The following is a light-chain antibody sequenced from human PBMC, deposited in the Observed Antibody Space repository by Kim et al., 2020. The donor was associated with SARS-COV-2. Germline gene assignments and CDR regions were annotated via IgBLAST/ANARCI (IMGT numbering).Light chain of an antibody. CDR1: LSVADW. Sequence: IQMTQSPSSVSASVGDRVTITCRASLSVADWLAWYQQKPGKAPILLIYATSTLQSGVPSRFSGSGSGTDFTLTISSLQPEDFATYYCQQANSFPLTFGGGTKVEIK. J-gene: IGKJ4*01. V-gene: IGKV1-12*01. CDR3: QQANSFPLT. CDR2: ATS.